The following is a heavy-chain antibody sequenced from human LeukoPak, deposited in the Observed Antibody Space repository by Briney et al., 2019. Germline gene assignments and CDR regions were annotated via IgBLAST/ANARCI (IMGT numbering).Heavy chain of an antibody. CDR1: GGTFSSYA. D-gene: IGHD2-15*01. CDR2: IIPILGIA. CDR3: ARARYCSGGSCYWFGDWFDP. V-gene: IGHV1-69*04. J-gene: IGHJ5*02. Sequence: SVKVSCKASGGTFSSYAISWVRQAPGQGLEWMGRIIPILGIANYAQKFQGRVTMTRNTSISTAYMELSSLRSEDTAVYYCARARYCSGGSCYWFGDWFDPWGQGTLVTVSS.